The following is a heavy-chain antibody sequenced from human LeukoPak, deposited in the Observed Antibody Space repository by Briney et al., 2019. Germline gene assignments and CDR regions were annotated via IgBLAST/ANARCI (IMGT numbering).Heavy chain of an antibody. D-gene: IGHD6-19*01. CDR1: GYTLTELS. V-gene: IGHV1-24*01. CDR3: ATAAVAGGISFDY. Sequence: ASVKVSCKVSGYTLTELSMHWVRQAPGKGLEWMGGFDPEDGKTIYAQKFQGRVTMTEDTSTDIGYMELSSLRSEDTAVYYCATAAVAGGISFDYWGQGTLVTVSS. J-gene: IGHJ4*02. CDR2: FDPEDGKT.